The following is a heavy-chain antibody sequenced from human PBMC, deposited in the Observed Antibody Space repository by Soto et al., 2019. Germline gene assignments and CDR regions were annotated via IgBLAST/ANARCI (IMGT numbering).Heavy chain of an antibody. CDR2: IVVGSGNT. CDR1: GFTFTSSA. V-gene: IGHV1-58*01. Sequence: QMQLVQSGPEVKKPGTSVKVSCKASGFTFTSSAVQWVRQARGQRLEWIGWIVVGSGNTNYAQKFQERVTIPRDMSTSTAYMELSSLRSEDTAVYYCAVRYDSSGPYYFDYWGQGTLVTVSS. D-gene: IGHD3-22*01. J-gene: IGHJ4*02. CDR3: AVRYDSSGPYYFDY.